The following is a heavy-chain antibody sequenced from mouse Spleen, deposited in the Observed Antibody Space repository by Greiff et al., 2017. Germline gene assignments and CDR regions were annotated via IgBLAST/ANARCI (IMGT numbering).Heavy chain of an antibody. CDR2: IDPSDSET. Sequence: VQLQQPGAELVRPGSSVKLSCKASGYTFTSYWMHWVKQRPIQGLEWIGNIDPSDSETHYNQKFKDKATLTVDKSSSTAYMQLSSLTSEDSAVYYCARGLGRGYFDVWGAGTTVTVSS. CDR1: GYTFTSYW. CDR3: ARGLGRGYFDV. D-gene: IGHD4-1*01. J-gene: IGHJ1*01. V-gene: IGHV1-52*01.